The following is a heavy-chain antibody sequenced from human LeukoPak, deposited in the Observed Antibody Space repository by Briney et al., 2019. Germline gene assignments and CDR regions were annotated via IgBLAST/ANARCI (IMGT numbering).Heavy chain of an antibody. J-gene: IGHJ4*02. CDR3: ARDSDDSYDKIDF. V-gene: IGHV3-30-3*01. Sequence: GGSLRLSCAASGFTFSSYSMHWVRQAPGKGLEWVAVMSYDGSNKFYADSVKGRFTISRDNSKNTLFLQMNSLRVEDTAVYYCARDSDDSYDKIDFWGQGTLVTVSS. CDR1: GFTFSSYS. CDR2: MSYDGSNK. D-gene: IGHD1-1*01.